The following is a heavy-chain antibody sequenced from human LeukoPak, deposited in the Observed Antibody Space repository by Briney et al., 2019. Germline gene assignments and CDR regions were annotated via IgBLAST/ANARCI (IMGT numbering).Heavy chain of an antibody. CDR3: ARRYSSSWYHWFDP. D-gene: IGHD6-13*01. Sequence: ASVKVSCKASGYTFTSYGISWVRQAPGQGLEWMGWISAYNGNTNYAQKLQGRVTMTTGTSTSTAYMELRSLRSDDTAVYYCARRYSSSWYHWFDPWGQGTLVTVSS. J-gene: IGHJ5*02. CDR1: GYTFTSYG. CDR2: ISAYNGNT. V-gene: IGHV1-18*01.